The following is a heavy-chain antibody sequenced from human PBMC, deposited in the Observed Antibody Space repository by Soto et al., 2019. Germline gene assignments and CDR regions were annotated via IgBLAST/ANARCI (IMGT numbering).Heavy chain of an antibody. V-gene: IGHV3-53*04. J-gene: IGHJ4*02. CDR2: IYSGGST. CDR3: ARVGGHSSGWYYFDY. D-gene: IGHD6-19*01. CDR1: GFTVSSNY. Sequence: PGGSLRLSCAASGFTVSSNYMSWVRQAPGKGLEWVSVIYSGGSTYYADSVKGRFTISRHNSKNTLYLQMNSLRAEDTAVYYCARVGGHSSGWYYFDYWGQGTLVTVSS.